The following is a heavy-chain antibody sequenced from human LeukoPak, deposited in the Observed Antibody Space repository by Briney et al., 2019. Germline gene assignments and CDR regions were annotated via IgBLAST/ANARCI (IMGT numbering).Heavy chain of an antibody. V-gene: IGHV3-53*04. J-gene: IGHJ4*02. CDR1: GFPVSSNY. D-gene: IGHD5-18*01. CDR3: ARMVWAAMAN. Sequence: GGSLRLSCAASGFPVSSNYVSWVRQAPGKGLEWLSVMYSNGTTHYADSVKGRLTVSRHNSKNTLYLRMNSLRHEDTALYYCARMVWAAMANWGQGTRVTVSS. CDR2: MYSNGTT.